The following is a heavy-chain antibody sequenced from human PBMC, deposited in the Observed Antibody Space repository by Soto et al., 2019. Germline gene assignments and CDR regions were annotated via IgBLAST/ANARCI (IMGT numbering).Heavy chain of an antibody. J-gene: IGHJ3*01. Sequence: DEHLVQSGGGLGQPGGSLRLSCAGSGFTFKTYGRNWVRRAPGKGLEWIAFISGTGSTTYYADSVQGRFIVSRDNSNNSLHLQVNSLRSDDTAVYYCAREGCTSASCYSYIRAFDVWGQGTEVSVSS. CDR3: AREGCTSASCYSYIRAFDV. CDR2: ISGTGSTT. D-gene: IGHD2-21*02. CDR1: GFTFKTYG. V-gene: IGHV3-48*01.